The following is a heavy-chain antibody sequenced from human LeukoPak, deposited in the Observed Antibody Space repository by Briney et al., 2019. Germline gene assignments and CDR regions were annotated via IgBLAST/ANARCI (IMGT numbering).Heavy chain of an antibody. CDR1: GDSISSDAYY. D-gene: IGHD4-17*01. CDR3: AREGEYGDSYY. J-gene: IGHJ4*02. Sequence: SQTLSLTCVVSGDSISSDAYYWNWIRQAPGKGPEWIGTIYRGRTRFNPSLTSRVTISLDMSKTHVSLNLTSVTAADTAIYYCAREGEYGDSYYWGQGTLVIVSA. CDR2: IYRGRT. V-gene: IGHV4-30-2*01.